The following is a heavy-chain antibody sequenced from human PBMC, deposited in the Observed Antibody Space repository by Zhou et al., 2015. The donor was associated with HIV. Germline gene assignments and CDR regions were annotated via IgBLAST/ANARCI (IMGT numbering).Heavy chain of an antibody. CDR1: GGIFSRNA. CDR3: ARGNCGGDCYRGSALTWFDP. CDR2: IIPIFGTA. Sequence: QVQLVQSGAEVKRPGSSVKVSCKTSGGIFSRNAISWVRQAPGQGLEWMGGIIPIFGTANYAQKFQGRVTITADESTSTAYMELSSLRSEDTAVYYCARGNCGGDCYRGSALTWFDPWGQGTLVTVSS. J-gene: IGHJ5*02. V-gene: IGHV1-69*01. D-gene: IGHD2-21*02.